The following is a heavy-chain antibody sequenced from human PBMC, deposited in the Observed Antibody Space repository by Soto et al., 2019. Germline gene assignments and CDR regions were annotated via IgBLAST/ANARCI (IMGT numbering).Heavy chain of an antibody. CDR3: ARAGSENDY. Sequence: EVQLVESGGGLVQPGGSLRLSCAASGFTFSNYWMSWVRQAPGKGVEWVANIKEDGSERNYVDSVKGRLTISRDNAKNSLYLQLNSLRAEDTAVYYCARAGSENDYWGQGTLVTVSS. J-gene: IGHJ4*02. CDR2: IKEDGSER. D-gene: IGHD3-10*01. CDR1: GFTFSNYW. V-gene: IGHV3-7*05.